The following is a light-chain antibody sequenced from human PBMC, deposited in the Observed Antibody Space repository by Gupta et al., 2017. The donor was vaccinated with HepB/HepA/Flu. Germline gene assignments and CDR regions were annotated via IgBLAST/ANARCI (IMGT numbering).Light chain of an antibody. V-gene: IGLV1-51*02. J-gene: IGLJ2*01. Sequence: QSVLTQPPSLSAAPGQQVTISCSGNKSNIANNYVSWYQQAPGTAPKLLIYETNKRPSGIRDRFSGSKSGTSATLDINGLQTGDEADDYCGSYDNTLASFVFGGGTKVTVL. CDR2: ETN. CDR1: KSNIANNY. CDR3: GSYDNTLASFV.